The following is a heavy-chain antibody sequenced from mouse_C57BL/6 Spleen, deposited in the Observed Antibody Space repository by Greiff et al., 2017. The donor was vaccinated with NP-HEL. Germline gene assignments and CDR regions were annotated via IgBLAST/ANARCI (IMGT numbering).Heavy chain of an antibody. CDR1: GYSFTGYF. D-gene: IGHD1-1*01. Sequence: EVQLVESGPELVKPGDSVKISCKASGYSFTGYFMNWVMQSHGKSLEWIGRINPYNGDTFYNQKFKGKATLTVDKSSSTAHMELRSLTSEDSAVYYCARGAYGSSPWFAYWGQGTLVTVSA. J-gene: IGHJ3*01. V-gene: IGHV1-20*01. CDR2: INPYNGDT. CDR3: ARGAYGSSPWFAY.